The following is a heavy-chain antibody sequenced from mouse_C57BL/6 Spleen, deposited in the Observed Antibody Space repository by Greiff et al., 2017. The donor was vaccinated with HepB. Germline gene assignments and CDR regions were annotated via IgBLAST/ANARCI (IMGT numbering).Heavy chain of an antibody. CDR3: TSVGGYYVDY. CDR2: IRNKANNNAT. CDR1: GFTFSDAW. J-gene: IGHJ2*01. D-gene: IGHD1-1*02. V-gene: IGHV6-6*01. Sequence: DVQLQESGGGLVQPGGSMKLSCAASGFTFSDAWMDWVRQSPEQGLEWVAEIRNKANNNATYYAESVKGRFTISRDDSKSSVHLQMNSLGAEDTGIYYCTSVGGYYVDYWGQGTTLTVSS.